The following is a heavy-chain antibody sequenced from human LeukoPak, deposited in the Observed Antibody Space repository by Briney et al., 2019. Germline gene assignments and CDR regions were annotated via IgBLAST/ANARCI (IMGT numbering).Heavy chain of an antibody. Sequence: EASVKVSCKASGYTFTSYYMHWVRQAPGQGLEWMGIINPSGGSTSYAQKFQGRVTMTRDTSTSTVYMELSSLRSEDTAVYYCARDTAKIFGVVISNYYYYYGMDVWGQGTTVTVSS. CDR1: GYTFTSYY. V-gene: IGHV1-46*01. D-gene: IGHD3-3*01. CDR3: ARDTAKIFGVVISNYYYYYGMDV. CDR2: INPSGGST. J-gene: IGHJ6*02.